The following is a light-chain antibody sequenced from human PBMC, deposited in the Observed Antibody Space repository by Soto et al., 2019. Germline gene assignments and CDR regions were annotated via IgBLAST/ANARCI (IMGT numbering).Light chain of an antibody. Sequence: ESVLTHSPPTLSGSPVERGTLSCRASESVGSNLAWYQQKPGQAPRLLIHGASKRATGIPSRFSGSGSGTEFTLTISSLQPDDFATYYCQQYNSYSSMFGQGTKV. CDR3: QQYNSYSSM. CDR1: ESVGSN. V-gene: IGKV3-15*01. CDR2: GAS. J-gene: IGKJ1*01.